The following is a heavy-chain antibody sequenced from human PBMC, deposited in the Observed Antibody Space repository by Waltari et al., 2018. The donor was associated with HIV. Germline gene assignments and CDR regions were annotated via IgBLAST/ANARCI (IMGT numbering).Heavy chain of an antibody. CDR1: GGSISISSYY. Sequence: QLQLQESGPGLVKPSETLSLPCTVSGGSISISSYYWGWIRQPPGKGREWIGSIYYRVTTYFHPPLKSRVTISVDTSKNQFSLKLCSVTAADTAVYYCALIVVVPAATLNWFDPWGQGTLVTVSS. V-gene: IGHV4-39*01. D-gene: IGHD2-2*01. J-gene: IGHJ5*02. CDR3: ALIVVVPAATLNWFDP. CDR2: IYYRVTT.